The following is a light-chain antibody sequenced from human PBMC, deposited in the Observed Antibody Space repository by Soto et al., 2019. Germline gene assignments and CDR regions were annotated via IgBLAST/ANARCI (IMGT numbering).Light chain of an antibody. CDR3: QQYSSYSRT. CDR1: QSISSW. J-gene: IGKJ1*01. Sequence: DIQMTQSPSTLSASVGDRVTITCRASQSISSWLAWYQQKPGKAPKLLTYDASSLESGVPSRFSGSGSGTEFTLTISSLQPDDFATYYCQQYSSYSRTFGQGTKV. CDR2: DAS. V-gene: IGKV1-5*01.